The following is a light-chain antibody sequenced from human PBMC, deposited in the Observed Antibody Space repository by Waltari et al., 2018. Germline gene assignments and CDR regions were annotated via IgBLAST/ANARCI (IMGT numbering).Light chain of an antibody. Sequence: EIVLTQSPGTLSLSPGERATLPCRASQSISNNYVGWYQQHPGQAPRLLIYSASRRATGIPARFSGSGSGTEFTLTISSLQSEDFAVYHCQQYNEWPRTFGQGTKVEIK. J-gene: IGKJ1*01. CDR2: SAS. V-gene: IGKV3D-15*01. CDR3: QQYNEWPRT. CDR1: QSISNN.